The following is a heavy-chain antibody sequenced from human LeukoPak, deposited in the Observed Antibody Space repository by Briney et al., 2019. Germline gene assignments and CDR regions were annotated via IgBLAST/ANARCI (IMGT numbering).Heavy chain of an antibody. J-gene: IGHJ4*02. CDR2: IGFSGNK. D-gene: IGHD1-1*01. Sequence: GGSLRLSCGASGVYLSNFAMSWVRQAPGKGLEWVSGIGFSGNKYYAESVRGRFTISRDTLENTLSLQMNSLRAEDTAIYYCATDTGTADYWGQGTLVTISS. V-gene: IGHV3-23*01. CDR1: GVYLSNFA. CDR3: ATDTGTADY.